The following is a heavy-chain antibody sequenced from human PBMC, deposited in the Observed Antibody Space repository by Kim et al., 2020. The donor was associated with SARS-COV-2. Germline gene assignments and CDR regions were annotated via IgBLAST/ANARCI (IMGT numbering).Heavy chain of an antibody. D-gene: IGHD2-2*02. J-gene: IGHJ4*02. CDR2: T. Sequence: TYYAASVKGRFSISRDNSKNTLYLQMNSLRPEDTAVYYCATAPSIRYFDFWGLGTLVTVSS. CDR3: ATAPSIRYFDF. V-gene: IGHV3-23*01.